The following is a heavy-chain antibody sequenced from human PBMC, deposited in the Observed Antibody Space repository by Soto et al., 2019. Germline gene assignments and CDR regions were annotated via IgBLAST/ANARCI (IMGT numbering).Heavy chain of an antibody. V-gene: IGHV4-59*01. CDR3: ARDSIAVGFDY. CDR1: GGSISSYY. CDR2: IYYSGST. D-gene: IGHD6-19*01. J-gene: IGHJ4*02. Sequence: SETLSLTCTVSGGSISSYYWSWIRQPPGKGLEWIGYIYYSGSTNYNPSLKSRVTISVDTSKNQFSLKLSSVTAADTAVYYCARDSIAVGFDYWGQGTLVTVSS.